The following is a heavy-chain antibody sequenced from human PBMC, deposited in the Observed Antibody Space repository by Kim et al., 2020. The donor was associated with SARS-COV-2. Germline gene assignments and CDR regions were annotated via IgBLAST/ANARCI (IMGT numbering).Heavy chain of an antibody. V-gene: IGHV3-53*01. CDR3: AGITVRGLIPPGADV. Sequence: GGSLRLSCAATGLKVTNNYMSWVRQAPGKGLEWVAVIYSGGTIFYADSVKGRFTISRDTSNNSLILQMNNLRIDDTAVYYCAGITVRGLIPPGADVWGPGTTVSVSS. J-gene: IGHJ6*02. D-gene: IGHD3-10*01. CDR2: IYSGGTI. CDR1: GLKVTNNY.